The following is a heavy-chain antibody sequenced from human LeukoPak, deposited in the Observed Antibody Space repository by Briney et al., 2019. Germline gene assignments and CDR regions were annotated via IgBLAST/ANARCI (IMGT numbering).Heavy chain of an antibody. D-gene: IGHD3-10*01. CDR2: INSDGSST. CDR3: ARGTLLWFGESDAFDI. V-gene: IGHV3-74*01. J-gene: IGHJ3*02. Sequence: QSGGSLRLSCAASGFTFSSYWMHWVRQAPGKGLVWVSRINSDGSSTSYADSVKGRFTISRDNAKNTLYLQMNSLRAEDTAVYYCARGTLLWFGESDAFDIWGQGTMVTVSS. CDR1: GFTFSSYW.